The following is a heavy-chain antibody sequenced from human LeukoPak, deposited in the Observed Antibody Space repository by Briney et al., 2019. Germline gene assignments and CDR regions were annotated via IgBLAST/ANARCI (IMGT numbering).Heavy chain of an antibody. CDR3: AKENRGPFDY. V-gene: IGHV3-30*02. J-gene: IGHJ4*02. D-gene: IGHD3-10*01. CDR1: GFTFSSYG. Sequence: GGSLRLSCAASGFTFSSYGMHWVRQAPGKGLEWVAVIWYGGSNKYYADSVKGRFTISRDNSKNTLYLQMNSLRAEDTAVYYCAKENRGPFDYWGQGTLVTVSS. CDR2: IWYGGSNK.